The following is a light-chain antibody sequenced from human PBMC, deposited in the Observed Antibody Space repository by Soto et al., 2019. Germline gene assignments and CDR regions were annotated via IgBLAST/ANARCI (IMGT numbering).Light chain of an antibody. V-gene: IGLV7-46*01. J-gene: IGLJ3*02. CDR1: TGTVTSGHY. CDR2: NTR. Sequence: QAVVTQEPSLTVSPGGTVTLTCGSSTGTVTSGHYPYWFHQKPGQAPRTLVYNTRDKHSWTPARFSGSLLGGKAALTLSGAQPEDEADFYCLLSYSGARVFGGGTKLTVL. CDR3: LLSYSGARV.